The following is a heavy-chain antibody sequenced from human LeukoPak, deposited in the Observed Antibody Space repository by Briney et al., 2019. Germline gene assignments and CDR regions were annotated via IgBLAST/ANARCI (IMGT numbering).Heavy chain of an antibody. CDR1: GGSISSYY. J-gene: IGHJ6*02. V-gene: IGHV4-59*08. CDR2: IYYSGST. Sequence: SETLSPTCTVSGGSISSYYWSWIRQPPGKGLEWIGYIYYSGSTNYNPSLKSRVTISVDTSKNQFSLKLSSVTAADTAVYYCASTYYDILTGYYIGYYGMDVWGQGTTVTVSS. CDR3: ASTYYDILTGYYIGYYGMDV. D-gene: IGHD3-9*01.